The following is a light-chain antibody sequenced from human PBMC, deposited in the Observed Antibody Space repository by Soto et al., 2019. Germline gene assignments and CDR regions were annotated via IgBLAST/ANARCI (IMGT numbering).Light chain of an antibody. V-gene: IGKV4-1*01. CDR3: QQYHTTPFS. CDR2: WAS. Sequence: DIVMTQSPDSLGMSLGERATINCKSSQNILYKSKNKNYLGWYQQKPGQPPKLLIYWASTRESGVPERFRGRGSGTDFTLTINGLQAEDVAVYFCQQYHTTPFSFGPGTKVDIK. CDR1: QNILYKSKNKNY. J-gene: IGKJ3*01.